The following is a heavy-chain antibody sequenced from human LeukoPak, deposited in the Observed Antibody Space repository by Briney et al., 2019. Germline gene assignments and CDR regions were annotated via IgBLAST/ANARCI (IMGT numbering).Heavy chain of an antibody. Sequence: GESLKISCKGSGYSFTSYWMSWVRQAPGKGLEWVANIKKDGGEKYYVDSVKGRFTISRDNAKKSLYLQMNSLGAEDTAVYYCARHLSGITGYTYGRGIDYWGQGTLLTVSS. CDR3: ARHLSGITGYTYGRGIDY. V-gene: IGHV3-7*01. CDR1: GYSFTSYW. CDR2: IKKDGGEK. J-gene: IGHJ4*02. D-gene: IGHD5-18*01.